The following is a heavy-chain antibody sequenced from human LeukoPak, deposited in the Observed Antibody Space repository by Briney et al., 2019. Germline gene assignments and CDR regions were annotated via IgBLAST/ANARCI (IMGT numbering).Heavy chain of an antibody. CDR2: ISRSGST. Sequence: SETLSLTCTVSGYSISSGYYWGWIRQPPAQGLEWIGSISRSGSTYYNPSLKSRVTISVDMSNNHFSLKLKSVIAADTAVYYCARGGAYHYASSGHLRPYYFDCWGQGTLVTVSA. CDR1: GYSISSGYY. J-gene: IGHJ4*02. D-gene: IGHD3-22*01. CDR3: ARGGAYHYASSGHLRPYYFDC. V-gene: IGHV4-38-2*02.